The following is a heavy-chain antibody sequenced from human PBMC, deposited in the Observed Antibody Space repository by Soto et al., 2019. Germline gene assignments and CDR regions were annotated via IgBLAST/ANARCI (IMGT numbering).Heavy chain of an antibody. D-gene: IGHD6-13*01. CDR3: ARTRYTSSLKYYLDF. J-gene: IGHJ4*02. V-gene: IGHV1-18*04. CDR1: GYTFTDYG. CDR2: VNTYNGNA. Sequence: ASLKVSYTASGYTFTDYGISWVRQAPGQGLEWMGWVNTYNGNANYGQNFQGSVTMTRDTSTSTVNLELRNLRSDDTAMYYCARTRYTSSLKYYLDFWGQGTLVTVSS.